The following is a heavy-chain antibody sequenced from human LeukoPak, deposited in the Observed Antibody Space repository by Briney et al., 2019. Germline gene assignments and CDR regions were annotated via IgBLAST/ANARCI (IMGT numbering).Heavy chain of an antibody. J-gene: IGHJ5*02. CDR2: IYTSGST. CDR1: GGSISSYY. Sequence: SETLSLTCTVSGGSISSYYWSWIRQPAGKGLEWIGRIYTSGSTNYNPSLKSRVTMSVDTSKNQFSLKLSSVTAADTAVYYCARDIAAAGMMVECCWFDPWGQGTLVTVSS. CDR3: ARDIAAAGMMVECCWFDP. V-gene: IGHV4-4*07. D-gene: IGHD6-13*01.